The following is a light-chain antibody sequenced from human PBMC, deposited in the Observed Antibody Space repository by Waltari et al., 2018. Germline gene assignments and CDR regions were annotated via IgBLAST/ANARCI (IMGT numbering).Light chain of an antibody. CDR3: QQADRLPLT. V-gene: IGKV1-12*01. CDR2: ETS. J-gene: IGKJ4*01. Sequence: DIQMTQSPTSVSASVGDRVTITCRASQDILMGLAWYQHKPGKAPKLLICETSGLESGVPSRFSGRGSGTDFTLTISSLQPEDFATYYCQQADRLPLTFGGGTKVEIK. CDR1: QDILMG.